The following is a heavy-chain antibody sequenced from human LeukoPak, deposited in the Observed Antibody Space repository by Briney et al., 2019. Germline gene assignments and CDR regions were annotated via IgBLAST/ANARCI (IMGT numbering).Heavy chain of an antibody. CDR2: IYYSGST. CDR1: GGSISSSSYY. D-gene: IGHD3-10*01. V-gene: IGHV4-39*01. Sequence: SETLSLTCTVSGGSISSSSYYWGWIRQPPGKGLEWIGSIYYSGSTYYNPSLKSRVTISVDTSKNRFSLKLSSVTAADTAVYYCARREGVYYGSGSTFDYWSQGTLVTVSS. CDR3: ARREGVYYGSGSTFDY. J-gene: IGHJ4*02.